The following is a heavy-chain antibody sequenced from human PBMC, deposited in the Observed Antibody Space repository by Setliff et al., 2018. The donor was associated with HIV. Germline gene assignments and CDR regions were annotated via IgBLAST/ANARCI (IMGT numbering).Heavy chain of an antibody. J-gene: IGHJ6*03. Sequence: PGGSLRLSCEASGFIFNTFAMKWVRQAPGKGPEWVAGISSSGSGTYYADSVKGRFTISRDNSNNRVYLQMDSLRAEDTATYYCAKVAGRVYYFYMDVWGKGTTVTVSS. CDR1: GFIFNTFA. CDR3: AKVAGRVYYFYMDV. CDR2: ISSSGSGT. D-gene: IGHD1-26*01. V-gene: IGHV3-23*01.